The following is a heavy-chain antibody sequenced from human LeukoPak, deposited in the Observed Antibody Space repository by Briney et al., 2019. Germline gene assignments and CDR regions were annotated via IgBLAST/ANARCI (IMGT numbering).Heavy chain of an antibody. Sequence: SETLSLTCTVSGGSISSYYWSWIRQPPGKGLEWIGYIYYSGSTYYNPSLKSRVTISVDTSKNQFSLKLSSVTAADTAVYYCARGLHDITDNWGQGTLVTVSS. V-gene: IGHV4-59*01. J-gene: IGHJ4*02. CDR1: GGSISSYY. CDR3: ARGLHDITDN. CDR2: IYYSGST. D-gene: IGHD3-9*01.